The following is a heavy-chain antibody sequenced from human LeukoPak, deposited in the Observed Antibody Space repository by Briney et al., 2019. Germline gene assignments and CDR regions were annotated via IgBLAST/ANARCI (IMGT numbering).Heavy chain of an antibody. D-gene: IGHD4-17*01. CDR1: GGSFSGYY. CDR3: ARASHYGDYEPTPLDY. CDR2: IDHSGST. V-gene: IGHV4-34*01. Sequence: SETLSLTCAVCGGSFSGYYWSGLRQPPGKGLEWIGEIDHSGSTNYNPSLKSRVTISVDTSKNQFSLKLSSVTAADTAVYYCARASHYGDYEPTPLDYCGQGTLVTVSS. J-gene: IGHJ4*02.